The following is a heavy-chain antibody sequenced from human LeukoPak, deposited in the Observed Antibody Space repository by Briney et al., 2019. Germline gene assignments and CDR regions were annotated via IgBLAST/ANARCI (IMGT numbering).Heavy chain of an antibody. CDR2: MKHDGTEK. V-gene: IGHV3-7*04. Sequence: PGGSLRLSCAASGFTLSNYWMNWVRQAPGKGLEWVANMKHDGTEKSYVDSVNGRFTISRGDAKNSLYLQMNSLGAEDTARYYCARSPYSGRYGPFDYWGQGTLVTVSS. CDR3: ARSPYSGRYGPFDY. CDR1: GFTLSNYW. J-gene: IGHJ4*02. D-gene: IGHD1-26*01.